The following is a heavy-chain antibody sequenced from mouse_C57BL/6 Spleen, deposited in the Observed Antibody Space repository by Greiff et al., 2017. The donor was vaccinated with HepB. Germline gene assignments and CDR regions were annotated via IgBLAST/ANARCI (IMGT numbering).Heavy chain of an antibody. J-gene: IGHJ2*01. CDR2: IRLKSDNYAT. V-gene: IGHV6-3*01. Sequence: EVKLEESGGGLVQPGGSMKLSCVASGFTFSNYWMNWVRQSPEKGLEWVAQIRLKSDNYATHYAESVKGRFTISRDDSKSSVYLQMNNLRAEDTGIYYCTGRGRTRDYWGQGTTLTVSS. D-gene: IGHD3-3*01. CDR1: GFTFSNYW. CDR3: TGRGRTRDY.